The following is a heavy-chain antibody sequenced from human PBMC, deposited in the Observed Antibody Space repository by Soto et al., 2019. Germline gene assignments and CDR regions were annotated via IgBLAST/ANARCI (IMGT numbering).Heavy chain of an antibody. J-gene: IGHJ4*02. CDR3: ARIIEADGMISNYFAY. D-gene: IGHD6-13*01. V-gene: IGHV4-59*01. CDR2: IYYSGST. Sequence: SETLSLTCTVSGGSISSYYWSWIRQPPGKGLEWIGYIYYSGSTNYNPSLKSRVTISVDTSKNQFSLKLSSVTAADTAVYYCARIIEADGMISNYFAYSGQGTLV. CDR1: GGSISSYY.